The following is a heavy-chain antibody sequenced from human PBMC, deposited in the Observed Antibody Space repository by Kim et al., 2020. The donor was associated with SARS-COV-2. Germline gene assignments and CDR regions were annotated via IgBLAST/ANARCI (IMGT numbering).Heavy chain of an antibody. V-gene: IGHV3-30*18. Sequence: GGSLRLSCAASGFTFSSYGMHWVRQAPGKGLEWVAVISYDGSNKYYADSVKGRFTISRDNSKNTLYPQMNSLRAEDTAVYYCAKDQRLAARQAPFDYWGQGTLVTVSS. J-gene: IGHJ4*02. CDR3: AKDQRLAARQAPFDY. D-gene: IGHD6-6*01. CDR1: GFTFSSYG. CDR2: ISYDGSNK.